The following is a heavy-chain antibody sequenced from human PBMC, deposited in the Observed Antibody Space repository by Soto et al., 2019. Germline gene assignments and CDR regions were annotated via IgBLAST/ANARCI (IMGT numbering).Heavy chain of an antibody. J-gene: IGHJ4*02. Sequence: EVQLVESGGGLVKPGGSLRLSCAASGFTFSSYSMNWVRQAPGKGLEWVSSISSSSTYIYYADSVKGRFTISRDNAKNSLYLQMNGLRADDTAVYYCARVSAGIYFDYWGQGTLVTVSS. CDR2: ISSSSTYI. V-gene: IGHV3-21*01. CDR3: ARVSAGIYFDY. D-gene: IGHD3-10*01. CDR1: GFTFSSYS.